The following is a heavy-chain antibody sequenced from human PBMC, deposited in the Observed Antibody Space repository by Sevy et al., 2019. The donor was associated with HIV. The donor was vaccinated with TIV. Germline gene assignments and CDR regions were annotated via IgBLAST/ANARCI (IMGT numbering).Heavy chain of an antibody. CDR2: IYYNGHT. CDR1: GGTIVSSGHY. J-gene: IGHJ6*02. D-gene: IGHD5-12*01. CDR3: AREAGGYDYDYGMDV. V-gene: IGHV4-39*02. Sequence: SETLSLTCSISGGTIVSSGHYWGWIRQTPGKGLEWIGSIYYNGHTSYTPSLKGRLTISIDTSKNQFSLTLSSVTVADTAVYFCAREAGGYDYDYGMDVWGQGTTVTVSS.